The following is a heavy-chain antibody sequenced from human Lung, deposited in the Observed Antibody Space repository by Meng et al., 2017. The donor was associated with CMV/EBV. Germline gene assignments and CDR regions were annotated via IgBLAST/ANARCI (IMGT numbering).Heavy chain of an antibody. V-gene: IGHV5-51*01. J-gene: IGHJ5*02. CDR2: IYPGDSDT. CDR1: GYSFTSYW. CDR3: ARQYDTRTWDNWFDP. D-gene: IGHD3-22*01. Sequence: GGSXRLSCKGSGYSFTSYWIAWVRQMPGKGLEWMGIIYPGDSDTTYSPSFQGQVTISADNSISTTYLQWSSLRASDTAMYYCARQYDTRTWDNWFDPWGQGXLVTVSS.